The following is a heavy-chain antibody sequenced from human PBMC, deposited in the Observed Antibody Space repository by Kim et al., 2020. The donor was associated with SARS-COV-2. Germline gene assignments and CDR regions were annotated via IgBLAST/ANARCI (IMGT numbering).Heavy chain of an antibody. V-gene: IGHV4-39*01. Sequence: SETLSLTCTVSGGSISGSTFYWGWIRQPPGKGLEWIGSIYYSGGTFYNPSLKSRVTISVDTSKNQFSLRLSSVTAADTAVYYCARPNSGWFWYFDYWGQGTLVTVSS. D-gene: IGHD6-19*01. J-gene: IGHJ4*02. CDR2: IYYSGGT. CDR1: GGSISGSTFY. CDR3: ARPNSGWFWYFDY.